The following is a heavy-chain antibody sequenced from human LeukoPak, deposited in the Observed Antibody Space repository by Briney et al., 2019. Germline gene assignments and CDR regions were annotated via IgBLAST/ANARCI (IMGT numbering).Heavy chain of an antibody. CDR1: DGSFSGYY. J-gene: IGHJ4*02. D-gene: IGHD6-13*01. V-gene: IGHV4-34*01. Sequence: SETLSLTCAVYDGSFSGYYWSWIRQPPGKGLEWIGEINHSGSTNYNPSLKSRVTISVDTSKNQFSLKLSSVTAADTAVYYCARATGYSSSWYWRYWGQGTLVTVSS. CDR3: ARATGYSSSWYWRY. CDR2: INHSGST.